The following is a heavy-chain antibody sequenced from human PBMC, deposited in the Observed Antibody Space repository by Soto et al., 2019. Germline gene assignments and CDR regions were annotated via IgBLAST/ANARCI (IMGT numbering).Heavy chain of an antibody. CDR1: GFTFKNYD. Sequence: EVQLLESGGGWVQPGGALRLSCVASGFTFKNYDMRWVRQAPGKGLEWVSGISGSGAITYYADSVRGRFTISRDNSKNTLYLQLNSLGAEDTAIYYCAKERQFRSYYESAGHYNNWGQGTLVTVSS. V-gene: IGHV3-23*01. CDR2: ISGSGAIT. D-gene: IGHD3-9*01. CDR3: AKERQFRSYYESAGHYNN. J-gene: IGHJ4*02.